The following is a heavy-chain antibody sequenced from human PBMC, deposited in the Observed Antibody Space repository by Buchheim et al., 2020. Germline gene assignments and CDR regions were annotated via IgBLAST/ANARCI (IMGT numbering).Heavy chain of an antibody. CDR3: ARYFGAGSSYGMDV. CDR2: ISTSSTDT. D-gene: IGHD3-10*01. Sequence: QVQLVESGGGLVKPGGSLRLSCAASGFTFSDFYMTWIRQAPGKGLEWVSYISTSSTDTDFADSVKGRFTISRDNAQNSLYLQMNSLRAEDTAVYYCARYFGAGSSYGMDVWGQGTT. V-gene: IGHV3-11*05. J-gene: IGHJ6*02. CDR1: GFTFSDFY.